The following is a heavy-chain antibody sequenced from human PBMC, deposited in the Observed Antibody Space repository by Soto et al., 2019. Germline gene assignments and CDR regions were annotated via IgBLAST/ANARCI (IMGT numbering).Heavy chain of an antibody. V-gene: IGHV3-21*04. Sequence: GGSLRLSCAASGFTFSSYSMNWVRQAPGKGLEWVSSINSRSSYIYYADSVKGRFTISRDNSKNTLYLQMNSLRAEDTAVYYCAKENIVVVPAARKPADYYYGMDVWGQGTTVTVSS. D-gene: IGHD2-2*01. CDR1: GFTFSSYS. CDR3: AKENIVVVPAARKPADYYYGMDV. CDR2: INSRSSYI. J-gene: IGHJ6*02.